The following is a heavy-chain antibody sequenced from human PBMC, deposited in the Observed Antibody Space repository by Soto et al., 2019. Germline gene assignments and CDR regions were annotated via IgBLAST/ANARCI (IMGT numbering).Heavy chain of an antibody. CDR1: GFIFDDYA. J-gene: IGHJ6*02. D-gene: IGHD3-22*01. V-gene: IGHV3-9*01. Sequence: EVQLVESGGGLVQPGRSLRLSCAASGFIFDDYAMHWVRQVPGKGLEWVSGISWNSDDRAYADSVKGRFTISRDNAKNMLYLQLSSLRAEDTAVYYCARGQLVNPGYYYGMDIWGQGTTVTVSS. CDR3: ARGQLVNPGYYYGMDI. CDR2: ISWNSDDR.